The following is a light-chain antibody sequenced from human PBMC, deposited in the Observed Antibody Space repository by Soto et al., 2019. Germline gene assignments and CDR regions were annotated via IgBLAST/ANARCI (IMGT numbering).Light chain of an antibody. V-gene: IGKV3-15*01. CDR2: GAS. Sequence: EIVMTQSPATLSVSPVERATLSCMASQSVSSYLAWYQQKPGQAPRLLIYGASTRATAIPARFSGSWSGTEFTLTISSLQSEDSATYYCQQYNNWPRTFGQGTKVDIK. CDR3: QQYNNWPRT. J-gene: IGKJ1*01. CDR1: QSVSSY.